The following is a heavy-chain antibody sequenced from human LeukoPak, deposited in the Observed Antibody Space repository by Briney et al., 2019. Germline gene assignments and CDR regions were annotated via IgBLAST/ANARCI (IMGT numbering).Heavy chain of an antibody. V-gene: IGHV3-48*03. CDR1: GFTFSSYA. Sequence: GGSLRLSCEASGFTFSSYAMNWVRQAPGKGLEWVSYISRGASTIYYADSVKGRFTISRDNARNSLYLRMNSLRAEDTAVYYCARGYCSGGNCYLDYWGQGTLVTVSA. CDR2: ISRGASTI. J-gene: IGHJ4*02. CDR3: ARGYCSGGNCYLDY. D-gene: IGHD2-15*01.